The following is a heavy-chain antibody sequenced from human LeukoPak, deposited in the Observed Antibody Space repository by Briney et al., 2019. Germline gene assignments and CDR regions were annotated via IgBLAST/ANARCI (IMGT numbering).Heavy chain of an antibody. Sequence: GGSLRLSCAASGFTFSDYYMSWIRQAPGKGLEWVSYISSSGSTIYYADSVKGRFTISRDNAKNSLYLQMNSLRAEDTAVYYCARVKDCSSTSCYYYYYYRDVRGDGTTVTVSS. CDR2: ISSSGSTI. D-gene: IGHD2-2*01. CDR1: GFTFSDYY. V-gene: IGHV3-11*01. J-gene: IGHJ6*03. CDR3: ARVKDCSSTSCYYYYYYRDV.